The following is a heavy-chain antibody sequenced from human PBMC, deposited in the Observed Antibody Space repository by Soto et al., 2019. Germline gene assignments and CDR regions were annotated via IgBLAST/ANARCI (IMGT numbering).Heavy chain of an antibody. Sequence: SETLSLTCTVSGGSISSYYLSWIRQPPGKGLEWIGYISYSGSPSYNPSLKSRVTISVDTSKNQFSLKLSSVTAADTAVYYCARGRWFDSWGQGTPVTVSS. CDR2: ISYSGSP. CDR1: GGSISSYY. CDR3: ARGRWFDS. J-gene: IGHJ5*01. V-gene: IGHV4-59*01.